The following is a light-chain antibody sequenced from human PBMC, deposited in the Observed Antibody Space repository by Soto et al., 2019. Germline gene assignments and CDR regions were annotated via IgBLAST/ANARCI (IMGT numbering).Light chain of an antibody. CDR3: SSYAGSYTWI. V-gene: IGLV1-40*01. J-gene: IGLJ1*01. Sequence: QSVLTQSPSVSGAPGQRVTISCTGSSSNIGADYDVHWYQRLPGTAPKLLIYGNNNRPSGVPDRFSGSKSGTSASLAITGLQAEDEADYYCSSYAGSYTWIFGSGTKVTVL. CDR2: GNN. CDR1: SSNIGADYD.